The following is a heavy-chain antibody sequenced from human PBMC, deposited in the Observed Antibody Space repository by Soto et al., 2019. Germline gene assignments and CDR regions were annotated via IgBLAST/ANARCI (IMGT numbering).Heavy chain of an antibody. J-gene: IGHJ4*02. Sequence: EVQLLESGGGLVQSGGSLRLSCAASGFTFSSYAMSWVRQSPGKGLEWVAGIRGNGGSTNYAESVKGRFAISRDNSKNTLYLEINSLRAEDTAIYYCAKEALRLMTKVTTLEYWGQGTLVTVSS. V-gene: IGHV3-23*01. CDR2: IRGNGGST. CDR1: GFTFSSYA. CDR3: AKEALRLMTKVTTLEY. D-gene: IGHD4-17*01.